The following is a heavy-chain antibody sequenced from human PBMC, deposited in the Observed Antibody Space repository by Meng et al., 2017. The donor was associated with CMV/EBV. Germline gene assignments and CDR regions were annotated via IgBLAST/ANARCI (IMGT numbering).Heavy chain of an antibody. Sequence: GGSLRLSCVASGFTFSEVWMTWVRQTPGKGLEWVGRIKRKIEGETTEYTAPVKGRFTTSRDDSKDTLYLQMNNLKTEDTAIYYCATGDCGGGSCHAFDIWGQGTLVTVSS. D-gene: IGHD2-15*01. CDR3: ATGDCGGGSCHAFDI. CDR1: GFTFSEVW. CDR2: IKRKIEGETT. V-gene: IGHV3-15*01. J-gene: IGHJ3*02.